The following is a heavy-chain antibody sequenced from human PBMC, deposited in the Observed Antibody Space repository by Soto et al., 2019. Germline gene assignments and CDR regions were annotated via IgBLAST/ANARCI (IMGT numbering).Heavy chain of an antibody. Sequence: QVQLQESGPGLVKPSGTLSLTCAVSSGSISSSNWWSWVRQPPGKGLEWIGEIYHSGSTNYNPSLKSRVTISVDKSKNQFPLKLSSVTAADTAVYYCARDGGIAAAGTSPLDWGQGTLVTVSS. V-gene: IGHV4-4*02. CDR2: IYHSGST. CDR3: ARDGGIAAAGTSPLD. J-gene: IGHJ4*02. D-gene: IGHD6-13*01. CDR1: SGSISSSNW.